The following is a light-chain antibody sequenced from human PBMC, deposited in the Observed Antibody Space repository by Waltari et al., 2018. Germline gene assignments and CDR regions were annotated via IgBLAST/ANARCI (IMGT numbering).Light chain of an antibody. CDR2: AAS. CDR1: QAINKY. Sequence: DIQMTQSPSSLSASAGDRVTITCRASQAINKYLNWYQQKPGTAPKRLIFAASSLESGVPSRFSGSGSGTDFTLTLSSLQPEDFGTYYCLQHNSLPYTFGHGTKVEIK. V-gene: IGKV1-17*01. J-gene: IGKJ2*01. CDR3: LQHNSLPYT.